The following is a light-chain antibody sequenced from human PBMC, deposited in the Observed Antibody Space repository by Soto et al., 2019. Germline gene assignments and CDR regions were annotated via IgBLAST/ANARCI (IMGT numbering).Light chain of an antibody. V-gene: IGLV4-69*01. CDR1: SGHSTYA. CDR2: LNSDGSH. CDR3: QTWGTGTWV. J-gene: IGLJ3*02. Sequence: QPVLTQSPSASASLGDSVKLTCTLSSGHSTYAIAWHQQQPEKGPRYLMKLNSDGSHSKGDGIPDRFSGSSSGAECYLTISSLQSEDEADYYCQTWGTGTWVFGGGTKLTVL.